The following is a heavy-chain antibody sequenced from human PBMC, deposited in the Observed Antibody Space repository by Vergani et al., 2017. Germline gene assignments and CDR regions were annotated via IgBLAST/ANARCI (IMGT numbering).Heavy chain of an antibody. CDR3: ARGLTGYYNVEVWFDP. Sequence: QVQLQESGPGLVKPSQTLSLTCTVSGGSISSGGYYWSCIRQHPGKGLEWIGYIYYSGSTYYNPSLKSRVTISVDTSKNQFSLKLSSVTAADTAVYYCARGLTGYYNVEVWFDPWGQGTLVTVSS. J-gene: IGHJ5*02. V-gene: IGHV4-31*03. D-gene: IGHD3-9*01. CDR2: IYYSGST. CDR1: GGSISSGGYY.